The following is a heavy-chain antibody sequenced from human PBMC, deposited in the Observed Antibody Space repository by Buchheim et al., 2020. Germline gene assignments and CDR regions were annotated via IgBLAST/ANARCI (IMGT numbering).Heavy chain of an antibody. J-gene: IGHJ5*02. D-gene: IGHD6-13*01. CDR1: GDSVSSNSAA. V-gene: IGHV6-1*01. CDR2: TYYRSKWNY. Sequence: QVQLQQSGPGLVKPSQTLSLTCAISGDSVSSNSAAWNWIRQSPSSGLEWLGRTYYRSKWNYDYAISVKSRITINLDTSKNQLSLQLNSVTPEDTAVYYCAREPIEQQWDRWFDPWGQGIL. CDR3: AREPIEQQWDRWFDP.